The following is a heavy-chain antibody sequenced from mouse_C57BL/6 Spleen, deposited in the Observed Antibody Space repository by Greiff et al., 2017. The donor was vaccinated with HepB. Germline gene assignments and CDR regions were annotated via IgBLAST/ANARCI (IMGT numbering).Heavy chain of an antibody. CDR2: IRSKSNNYAT. CDR1: GFSFNTYA. V-gene: IGHV10-1*01. CDR3: VRHGDYYGGMDY. J-gene: IGHJ4*01. Sequence: EVQRVESGGGLVQPKGSLKLSCAASGFSFNTYAMNWVRQAPGKGLEWVARIRSKSNNYATYYADSVKDRFTISRDDSESMLYLQMNNLKTEDTAMYYCVRHGDYYGGMDYWGQGTSVTVSS. D-gene: IGHD1-1*01.